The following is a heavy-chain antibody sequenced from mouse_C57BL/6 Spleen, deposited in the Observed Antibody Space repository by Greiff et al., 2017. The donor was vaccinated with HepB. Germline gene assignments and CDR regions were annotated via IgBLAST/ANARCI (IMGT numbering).Heavy chain of an antibody. J-gene: IGHJ3*01. V-gene: IGHV1-50*01. Sequence: QVQLKQPGAELVKPGASVKLSCKASGYTFTSYWMQWVKQRPGQGLEWIGEIDPSDSYTNYNQKFKGKATLTVDTSSSTAYMQLSSLTSEDSAVYYCARPDSSGPFAYWGQGTLVTVSA. CDR2: IDPSDSYT. CDR1: GYTFTSYW. D-gene: IGHD3-2*02. CDR3: ARPDSSGPFAY.